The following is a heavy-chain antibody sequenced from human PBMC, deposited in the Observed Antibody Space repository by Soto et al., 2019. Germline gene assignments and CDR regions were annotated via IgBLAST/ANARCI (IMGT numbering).Heavy chain of an antibody. J-gene: IGHJ6*02. Sequence: QVQLVQSGAEVKKPGSSVRVSCKASGNIFSSYTISWVRQAPGQGLEWMGRIIPILGETNSAQKFQDRVTLTADKSTNTAYMELNSLRLEDTAVYYCARGLGGRMDDWGQGTRVTVSS. D-gene: IGHD3-16*01. CDR1: GNIFSSYT. V-gene: IGHV1-69*08. CDR2: IIPILGET. CDR3: ARGLGGRMDD.